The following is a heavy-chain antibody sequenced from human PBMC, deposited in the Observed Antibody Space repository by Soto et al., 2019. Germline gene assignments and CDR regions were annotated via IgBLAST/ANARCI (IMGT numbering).Heavy chain of an antibody. V-gene: IGHV4-39*01. Sequence: SETLSLTCTVSGGSISSSSYYWGWIRQPPGKGLEWIGSIYYSGSTYYNPSLKGRVTKSVDTSKNQFSLKLSSVTAADTAVYYCARHGTRSGSIVWFDPWGQGTLVTVSS. CDR2: IYYSGST. CDR3: ARHGTRSGSIVWFDP. CDR1: GGSISSSSYY. J-gene: IGHJ5*02. D-gene: IGHD3-10*01.